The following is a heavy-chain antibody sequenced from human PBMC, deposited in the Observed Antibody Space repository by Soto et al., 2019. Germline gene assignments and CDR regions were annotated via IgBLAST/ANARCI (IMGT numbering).Heavy chain of an antibody. CDR1: GFTFDDYG. CDR2: INWNGGST. D-gene: IGHD1-26*01. CDR3: ARDNLVGATRYWFDP. Sequence: GGSLRLSCAASGFTFDDYGMSWVRQAPGKGLEWVSGINWNGGSTGYADSEKGRFTISRDNAKNSLYLQMNSLRAEDTAVYHCARDNLVGATRYWFDPWGQGTLVTVSS. J-gene: IGHJ5*02. V-gene: IGHV3-20*01.